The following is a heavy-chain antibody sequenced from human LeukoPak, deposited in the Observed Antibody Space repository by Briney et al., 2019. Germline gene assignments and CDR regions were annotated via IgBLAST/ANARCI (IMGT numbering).Heavy chain of an antibody. V-gene: IGHV3-30*02. Sequence: GGSLRLSCAASGFTFSSYGLHWVRQAPGKGLEWVTFIRYDGTDKYYADSVKGRFTISRDDSKNTLYLQMNSLRPEDTAVYYCARRQYYYGSGSPTFYYYYGMDVWGQGTTVTVSS. J-gene: IGHJ6*02. CDR1: GFTFSSYG. D-gene: IGHD3-10*01. CDR2: IRYDGTDK. CDR3: ARRQYYYGSGSPTFYYYYGMDV.